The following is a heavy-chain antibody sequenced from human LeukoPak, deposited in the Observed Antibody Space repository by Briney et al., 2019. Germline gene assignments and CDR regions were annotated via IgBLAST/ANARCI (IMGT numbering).Heavy chain of an antibody. CDR1: GGSMSTYY. V-gene: IGHV4-59*01. Sequence: SETLSLTCTVSGGSMSTYYWSWVRQPPGKGLEWIGYVYYDGNNDYNPSLKSRVTTSIDTSKKQSSLQLTSVTAADTAVYYCARVKDDNNYDRAFDIWGQGTMVTVSS. CDR3: ARVKDDNNYDRAFDI. J-gene: IGHJ3*02. D-gene: IGHD5-24*01. CDR2: VYYDGNN.